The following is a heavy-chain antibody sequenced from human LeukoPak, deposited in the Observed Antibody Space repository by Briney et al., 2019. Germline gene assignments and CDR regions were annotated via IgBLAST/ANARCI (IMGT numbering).Heavy chain of an antibody. J-gene: IGHJ4*02. D-gene: IGHD5-18*01. CDR3: ARQKPCQYSYGPYFDY. Sequence: PSETLSLTCTVSGGSISSSSYYWGWIRQPPGKGLEWIGSIYYSGSTYYNPSLKSRVTISVDTSKNQFSLKLSSVTAADTAVYYCARQKPCQYSYGPYFDYWGQGTLVTVSS. CDR1: GGSISSSSYY. V-gene: IGHV4-39*01. CDR2: IYYSGST.